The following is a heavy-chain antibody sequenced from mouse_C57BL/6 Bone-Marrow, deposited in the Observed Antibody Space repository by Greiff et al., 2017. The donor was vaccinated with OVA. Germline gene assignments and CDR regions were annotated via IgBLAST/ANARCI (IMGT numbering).Heavy chain of an antibody. CDR2: INPSTGGT. D-gene: IGHD5-5*01. V-gene: IGHV1-42*01. CDR1: GYSFTGYY. CDR3: ARGLPGYFDY. J-gene: IGHJ2*01. Sequence: EVQLQQSGPELVKPGASVKISCKASGYSFTGYYMNWVKQSPEKSLEWIGEINPSTGGTTYNQKFKAKATLTVDKSSSTAYMQLKSLTSEDSAVYYCARGLPGYFDYWGQGTTLTVSS.